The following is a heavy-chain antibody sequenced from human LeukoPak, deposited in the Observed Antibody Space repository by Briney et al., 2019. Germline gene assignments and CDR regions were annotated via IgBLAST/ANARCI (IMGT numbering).Heavy chain of an antibody. V-gene: IGHV3-66*02. D-gene: IGHD3-10*01. CDR3: TKRSRGYYDY. CDR1: GFTVSTDN. Sequence: LAGGSLRLSCAASGFTVSTDNMSWVRQAPGKGLEWVSVVYSGNDGTNYADSVKGRFTISRDDSKNMVYLQMNNLRLEDAAVYYCTKRSRGYYDYWGQGTLVTVSS. CDR2: VYSGNDGT. J-gene: IGHJ4*02.